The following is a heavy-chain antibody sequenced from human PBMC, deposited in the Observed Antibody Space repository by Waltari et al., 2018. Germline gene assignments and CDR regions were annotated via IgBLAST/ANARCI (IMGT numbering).Heavy chain of an antibody. V-gene: IGHV3-74*01. CDR3: LRGADL. CDR1: GVIFITSW. D-gene: IGHD3-3*01. CDR2: LSSDGSIT. J-gene: IGHJ4*02. Sequence: EVQMVESGGGLVQPGGSLRLSCGAYGVIFITSWMHWVRQAPGEGLVCVSRLSSDGSITNYADSVKGRFTISGDSAKNTLYLQMNSLRAEDTAVYYCLRGADLRGQGIPVIVSS.